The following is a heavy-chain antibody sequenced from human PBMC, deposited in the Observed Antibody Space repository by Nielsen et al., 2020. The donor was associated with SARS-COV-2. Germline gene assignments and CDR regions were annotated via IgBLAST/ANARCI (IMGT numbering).Heavy chain of an antibody. D-gene: IGHD4-17*01. J-gene: IGHJ2*01. CDR3: AKVYGDYVGFFDV. CDR2: ISWNSVSI. V-gene: IGHV3-9*01. Sequence: GGSLRLSCVGSGFTFDDYAMHWVRQAPGKGLGWVSGISWNSVSIDYADSVKGRFTISRDNAKSSLYLQMNSLRAEDTAFYYCAKVYGDYVGFFDVWGRGTLVTVSS. CDR1: GFTFDDYA.